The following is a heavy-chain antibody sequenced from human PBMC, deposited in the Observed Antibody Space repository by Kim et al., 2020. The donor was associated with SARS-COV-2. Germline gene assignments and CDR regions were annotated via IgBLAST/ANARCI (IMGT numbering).Heavy chain of an antibody. D-gene: IGHD1-26*01. CDR1: GFTFSSYA. CDR3: AKASRSGSYYVLAPTLNFDY. V-gene: IGHV3-23*01. Sequence: GGSLRLSCAASGFTFSSYAMSWVRQAPGKGLEWVSAISGSGGSTYYADSVKGRFTISRDNSKNTLYLQMNSLRAEDTAVYYCAKASRSGSYYVLAPTLNFDYWGQGTLVTVSS. CDR2: ISGSGGST. J-gene: IGHJ4*02.